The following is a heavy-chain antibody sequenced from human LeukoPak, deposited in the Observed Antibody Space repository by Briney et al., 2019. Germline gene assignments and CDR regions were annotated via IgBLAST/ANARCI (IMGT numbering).Heavy chain of an antibody. CDR2: IYSGGST. J-gene: IGHJ4*02. V-gene: IGHV3-53*05. CDR3: ARGKLSGSSWFRFGY. Sequence: GGSLRLSCAASGFTVSSNYMSWVRQAPGKGLEWVSVIYSGGSTYYADSVKGRFTISRDNSKNTLYLQMNSLRAEDTAVYYCARGKLSGSSWFRFGYWGQGTLVTVSS. CDR1: GFTVSSNY. D-gene: IGHD6-13*01.